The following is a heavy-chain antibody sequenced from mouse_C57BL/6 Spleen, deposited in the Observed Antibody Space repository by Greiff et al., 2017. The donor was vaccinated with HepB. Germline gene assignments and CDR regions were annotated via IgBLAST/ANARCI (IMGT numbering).Heavy chain of an antibody. D-gene: IGHD3-2*02. J-gene: IGHJ4*01. CDR3: AREGRSGFFYAMDY. Sequence: VQLQQSGPELVKPGASVKISCKASGYAFSSSWMNWVKQRPGKGLEWIGRIYPGDGDTNYNGKFKGKATLTADKSSSTAYMQLSSLTSEDSAVYFCAREGRSGFFYAMDYWGQGTSVTVSS. CDR1: GYAFSSSW. V-gene: IGHV1-82*01. CDR2: IYPGDGDT.